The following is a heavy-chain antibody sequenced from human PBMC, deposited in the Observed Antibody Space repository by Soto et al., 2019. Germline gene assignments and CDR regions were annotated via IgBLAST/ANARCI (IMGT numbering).Heavy chain of an antibody. D-gene: IGHD1-7*01. V-gene: IGHV4-61*01. CDR3: ARGGTLNWNYAY. J-gene: IGHJ4*02. CDR1: GGSVSSGSYY. Sequence: QVQLQESGPGLVKPSETLSLTCTVSGGSVSSGSYYWSWIRQPPGKGLEWIGYIYYSGSTNYNPSLKSRVTRSVDTSKNQFSLKLSSVTAADTAVYYCARGGTLNWNYAYWGQGTLVTVSS. CDR2: IYYSGST.